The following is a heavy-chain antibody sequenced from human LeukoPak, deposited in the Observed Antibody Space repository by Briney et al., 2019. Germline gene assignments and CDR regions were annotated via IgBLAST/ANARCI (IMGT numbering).Heavy chain of an antibody. J-gene: IGHJ4*02. V-gene: IGHV3-21*01. Sequence: GGSLRLSCAASGFTFSSYSMNWVRQAPGRGLEWVSSITRSSIYIYYADSVKGRFTISRDNAKNSLYLQMNSLRAEDTAVYFCARVRYDGSGYYSIFDYWGQGTLVTVSS. CDR1: GFTFSSYS. CDR3: ARVRYDGSGYYSIFDY. CDR2: ITRSSIYI. D-gene: IGHD3-22*01.